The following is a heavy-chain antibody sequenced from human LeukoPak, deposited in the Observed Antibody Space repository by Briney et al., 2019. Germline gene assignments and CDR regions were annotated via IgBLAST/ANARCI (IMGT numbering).Heavy chain of an antibody. D-gene: IGHD3-3*01. CDR1: GGSISSYY. V-gene: IGHV4-59*12. J-gene: IGHJ5*02. CDR2: IYYSGSS. Sequence: TLSLTCTVSGGSISSYYWSLIRQPPGNGLQCIVYIYYSGSSHSNPSLTSRVTISVDTSKNQFSLKLSSVTAADTVVYYCARDAGHWSIDPWGKGTLVTVSS. CDR3: ARDAGHWSIDP.